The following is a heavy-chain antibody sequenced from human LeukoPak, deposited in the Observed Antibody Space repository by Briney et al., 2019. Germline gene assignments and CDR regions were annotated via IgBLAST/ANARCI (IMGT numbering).Heavy chain of an antibody. J-gene: IGHJ4*02. Sequence: ASVKVSCKASGYTFTGYYMHWVRQAPGQGLEWMGWINPNSGGTNYAQNFQGRVTMTRDTSISTAYMELSRLRSDDTAVYYCARAGAVAGLDYWGQGTLVTVSS. D-gene: IGHD6-19*01. CDR3: ARAGAVAGLDY. CDR2: INPNSGGT. V-gene: IGHV1-2*02. CDR1: GYTFTGYY.